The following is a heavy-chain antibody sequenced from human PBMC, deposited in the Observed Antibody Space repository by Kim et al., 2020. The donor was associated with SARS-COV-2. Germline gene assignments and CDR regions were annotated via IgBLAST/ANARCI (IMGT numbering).Heavy chain of an antibody. V-gene: IGHV6-1*01. J-gene: IGHJ2*01. D-gene: IGHD1-1*01. Sequence: YAESVKSRITSTPDTSTNQLSLQLNSVTPEDTAVYYCARIAPTGNWYFDLWGRGTLVTVSS. CDR3: ARIAPTGNWYFDL.